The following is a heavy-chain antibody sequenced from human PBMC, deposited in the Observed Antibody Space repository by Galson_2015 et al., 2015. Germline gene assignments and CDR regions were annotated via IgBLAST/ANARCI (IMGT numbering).Heavy chain of an antibody. J-gene: IGHJ5*02. CDR2: TYYRSKWYN. Sequence: CAISGDSVSSNSAAWNWIRQSPSRGLEWLGRTYYRSKWYNDYAVSVKSRITINPDTSKNQFSLQLNSVTPEDTAVYYCARVVLDGRLNWFDPWGQGTLVTVSS. V-gene: IGHV6-1*01. CDR3: ARVVLDGRLNWFDP. D-gene: IGHD2-15*01. CDR1: GDSVSSNSAA.